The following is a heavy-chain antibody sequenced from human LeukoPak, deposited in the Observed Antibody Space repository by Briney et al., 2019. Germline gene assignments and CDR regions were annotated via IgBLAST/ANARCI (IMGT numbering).Heavy chain of an antibody. J-gene: IGHJ4*02. CDR1: GYSFTAYY. CDR3: ASALNSRSSSC. Sequence: ASVKVSFKASGYSFTAYYMHWVRQAPGQGLEWMGWFNPETGGTNYAQKLQGRVTMTTDTTISTAYMELTRLRSDDTAVYYCASALNSRSSSCWGQGTRVTVSS. V-gene: IGHV1-2*02. D-gene: IGHD6-13*01. CDR2: FNPETGGT.